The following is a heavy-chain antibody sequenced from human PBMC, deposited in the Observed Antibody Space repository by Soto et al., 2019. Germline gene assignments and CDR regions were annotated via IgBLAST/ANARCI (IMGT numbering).Heavy chain of an antibody. CDR1: GFSLSTSEMC. J-gene: IGHJ4*02. V-gene: IGHV2-70*11. D-gene: IGHD6-13*01. CDR2: IDWDDDK. Sequence: SGPTLVNPTQTLTLTCTFSGFSLSTSEMCVNWVRQPPGKALEWLARIDWDDDKYYSTSLKTRLTISKDTSKNQVVLTMTNMDPVDTATYYCARMERYSSSWFRVDYWGQGALVTVSS. CDR3: ARMERYSSSWFRVDY.